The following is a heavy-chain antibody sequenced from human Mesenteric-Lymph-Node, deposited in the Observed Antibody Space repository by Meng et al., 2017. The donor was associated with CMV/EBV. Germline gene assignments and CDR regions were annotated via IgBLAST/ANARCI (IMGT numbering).Heavy chain of an antibody. CDR1: GFTFNTHA. J-gene: IGHJ6*02. CDR2: IKSKTDGGTT. D-gene: IGHD6-19*01. CDR3: TTGGLIAVAYYYYGMDV. Sequence: GESLKISCAASGFTFNTHAIHWVRQAPGKGLEWVGRIKSKTDGGTTDYAAPVKGRFTISRDDSKNTLYLQMNSLKTEDTAVYYCTTGGLIAVAYYYYGMDVWGQGTTVTVSS. V-gene: IGHV3-15*01.